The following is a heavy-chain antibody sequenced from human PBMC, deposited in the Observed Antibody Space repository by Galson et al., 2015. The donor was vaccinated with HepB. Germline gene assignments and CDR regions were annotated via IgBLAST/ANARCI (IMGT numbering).Heavy chain of an antibody. J-gene: IGHJ6*03. V-gene: IGHV3-11*01. CDR1: GFTFSDYY. D-gene: IGHD2-15*01. CDR2: ISSSGSTI. CDR3: ASPGIVVVVAATPGKYYYMDV. Sequence: SLRLSCAASGFTFSDYYMSWIRQAPGKGLEWVSYISSSGSTIYYADSVKGRFTISRDNAKNSLYLQMNSLRAEDTAVYYCASPGIVVVVAATPGKYYYMDVWGKGTTVTVSS.